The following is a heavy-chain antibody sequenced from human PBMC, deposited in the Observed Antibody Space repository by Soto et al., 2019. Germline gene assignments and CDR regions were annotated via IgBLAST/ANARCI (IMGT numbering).Heavy chain of an antibody. Sequence: LRLSCAASGFTFSSYAMSWVRQAPGKGLEWVSAISGSGGSTYYADSVKGRFTISRDNSKNTLYLQMNSLRAEDTAVYYCALGVTEGYDFWSGYKGPYYFDYWGQGTLVTVSS. V-gene: IGHV3-23*01. D-gene: IGHD3-3*01. J-gene: IGHJ4*02. CDR2: ISGSGGST. CDR3: ALGVTEGYDFWSGYKGPYYFDY. CDR1: GFTFSSYA.